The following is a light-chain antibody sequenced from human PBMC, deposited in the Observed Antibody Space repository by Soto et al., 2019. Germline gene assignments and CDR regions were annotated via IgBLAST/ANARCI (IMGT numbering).Light chain of an antibody. J-gene: IGKJ1*01. CDR1: QSIVGW. CDR3: QQYKSYPWT. Sequence: DIQMTQSPSTLSASVGDRVTITCRASQSIVGWLAWYQQKPGKAPKLLIYKASSLESGVPPRFSGSGSGTEYTLTISSLQPDDFATYCCQQYKSYPWTFGQGTEVEIK. V-gene: IGKV1-5*03. CDR2: KAS.